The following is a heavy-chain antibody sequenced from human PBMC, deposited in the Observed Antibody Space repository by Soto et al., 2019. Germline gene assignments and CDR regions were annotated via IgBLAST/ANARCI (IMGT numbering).Heavy chain of an antibody. CDR3: AGTYGSHDFRCDH. CDR1: GFIFSTYS. CDR2: INSRSTNI. D-gene: IGHD2-21*02. Sequence: GGSLRLSCATYGFIFSTYSINWLRQAPGRGLEWVSYINSRSTNIYYADSVKGRFTISRDNAKNSLYLQLNSLRDDDTAVYYCAGTYGSHDFRCDHWGGGTLVTV. V-gene: IGHV3-48*02. J-gene: IGHJ4*02.